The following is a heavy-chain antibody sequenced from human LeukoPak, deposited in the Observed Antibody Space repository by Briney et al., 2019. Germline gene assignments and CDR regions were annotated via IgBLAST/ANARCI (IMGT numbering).Heavy chain of an antibody. CDR3: ARGQYSGSCFDN. V-gene: IGHV4-59*08. Sequence: PSETLSLTCTVSGGSISSYYWSWIRQPPGKGLEWIGYIYYSGSTNYNLSLKSRVTISVDTSKNQFSLNLSSVTAADTAVYYCARGQYSGSCFDNWGQGSLVTVSS. CDR2: IYYSGST. D-gene: IGHD1-26*01. J-gene: IGHJ4*02. CDR1: GGSISSYY.